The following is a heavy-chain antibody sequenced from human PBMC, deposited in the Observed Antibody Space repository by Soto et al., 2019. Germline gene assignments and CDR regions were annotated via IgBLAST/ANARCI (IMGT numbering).Heavy chain of an antibody. J-gene: IGHJ6*03. CDR2: ITHSGGNT. D-gene: IGHD2-8*01. CDR3: AGRYCTNGICYTNSYYYKDV. Sequence: PGGSLRLSCAASGFTFSSYGMNWVRQAPGKGLEWVSSITHSGGNTYYADSVEGRFTISRDNSKDTLYLQMNSLRAEDTAVYYCAGRYCTNGICYTNSYYYKDVWGKGTTVTVSS. CDR1: GFTFSSYG. V-gene: IGHV3-23*01.